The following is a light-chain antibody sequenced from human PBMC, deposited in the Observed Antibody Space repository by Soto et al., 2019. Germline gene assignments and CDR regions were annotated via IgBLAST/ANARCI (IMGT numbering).Light chain of an antibody. CDR2: KAS. V-gene: IGKV1-5*03. CDR1: QSISNW. Sequence: DIQMTQSPSTLSASVGDRVTITCRASQSISNWLAWYQQKPGKAPKLLIYKASSLENGGPSRFSGSGSGTEFTLTISSLQPDDFATYYCQHYNSYPRTFGPGTKVDIK. J-gene: IGKJ3*01. CDR3: QHYNSYPRT.